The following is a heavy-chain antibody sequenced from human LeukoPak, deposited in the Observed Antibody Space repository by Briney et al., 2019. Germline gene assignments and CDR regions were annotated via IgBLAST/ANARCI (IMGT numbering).Heavy chain of an antibody. CDR1: GGSISSYY. CDR3: ATRMGYGWFAP. CDR2: IFNDGST. J-gene: IGHJ5*02. V-gene: IGHV4-59*08. Sequence: PSETLSLTCTVSGGSISSYYWSWIRQPPGKGLEWIGYIFNDGSTNYNPSLMSRVTISVDTSKNQLSLKLTSVTAAATAVYYCATRMGYGWFAPWGQGTLVTVSS. D-gene: IGHD2-8*01.